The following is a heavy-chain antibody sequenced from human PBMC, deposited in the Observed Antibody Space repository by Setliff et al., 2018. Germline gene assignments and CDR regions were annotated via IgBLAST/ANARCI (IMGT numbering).Heavy chain of an antibody. CDR2: INHSGST. CDR3: ARAGIAAPFDC. J-gene: IGHJ4*02. Sequence: SETLSLTCAVYGGSFSDYYWSWIRQPPGKGLEWIGEINHSGSTNYNPSLKSRVTISVDTSKNQFSLKLSSVTAADTAVYYCARAGIAAPFDCWGQGTLVTVSS. CDR1: GGSFSDYY. D-gene: IGHD6-13*01. V-gene: IGHV4-34*01.